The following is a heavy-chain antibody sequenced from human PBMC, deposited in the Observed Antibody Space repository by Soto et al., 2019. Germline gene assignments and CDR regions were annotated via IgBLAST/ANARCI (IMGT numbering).Heavy chain of an antibody. V-gene: IGHV3-49*01. Sequence: SLRLSCTASGFTFGDYAMSWFRQAPGKGLEWVGFIRSKAYGGTTEYAASVKGRFTISRDGSKSIAYLQMNSLKTEDTAVYYCTREGGLLRSPNWFDPWGQGTLVTVSS. CDR1: GFTFGDYA. CDR3: TREGGLLRSPNWFDP. J-gene: IGHJ5*02. CDR2: IRSKAYGGTT. D-gene: IGHD3-10*01.